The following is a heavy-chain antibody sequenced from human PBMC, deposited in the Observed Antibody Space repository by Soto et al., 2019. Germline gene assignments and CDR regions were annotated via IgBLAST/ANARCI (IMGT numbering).Heavy chain of an antibody. Sequence: QVQLVQSGAEVKKPGASVKVSCKASGYTFTSYGISWVRQAPGQGLEWMGWISAYTGNTNYAQKLQGRVTMTTDTSTSTAYMELSSLGSDDTAVYYCGRVKGSPPYYYYYGMDVWGQGTTVTVSS. J-gene: IGHJ6*02. CDR3: GRVKGSPPYYYYYGMDV. D-gene: IGHD6-13*01. CDR2: ISAYTGNT. V-gene: IGHV1-18*01. CDR1: GYTFTSYG.